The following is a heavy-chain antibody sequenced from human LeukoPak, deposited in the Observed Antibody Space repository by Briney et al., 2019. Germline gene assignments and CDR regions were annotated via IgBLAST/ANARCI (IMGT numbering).Heavy chain of an antibody. CDR1: GFTFSTYR. CDR3: ARAHEGYYFDY. Sequence: GGSLRLSCAASGFTFSTYRMNWVRQAPGKGLEWVSSISGSSSKIYYADSVRGRYTISRDNAKNSLYLQMNSLRAEDTAVYYCARAHEGYYFDYWGQGILVTVSS. CDR2: ISGSSSKI. V-gene: IGHV3-21*01. J-gene: IGHJ4*02.